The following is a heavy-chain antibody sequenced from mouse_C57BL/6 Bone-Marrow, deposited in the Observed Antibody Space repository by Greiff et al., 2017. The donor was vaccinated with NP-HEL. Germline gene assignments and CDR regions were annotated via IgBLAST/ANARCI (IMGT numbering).Heavy chain of an antibody. CDR2: IDPSDSET. Sequence: VQLQQPGAELVRPGSSVKLSCKASGYTFTSYWMHWVKQRPIQGLEWIGKIDPSDSETHYNQKFKDKATLTVDKSSSTAYMQLSSLTSEDSAVYYCASRKRRHPHFDYCSRGTALTVSS. CDR3: ASRKRRHPHFDY. CDR1: GYTFTSYW. D-gene: IGHD3-1*01. V-gene: IGHV1-52*01. J-gene: IGHJ2*01.